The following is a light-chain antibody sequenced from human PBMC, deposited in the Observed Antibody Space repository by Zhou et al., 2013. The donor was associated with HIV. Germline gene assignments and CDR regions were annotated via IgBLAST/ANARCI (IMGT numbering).Light chain of an antibody. CDR2: GAS. CDR3: HQYGSSPRT. Sequence: EIVMTQSPATLSVSPGERATLSCRASQSVSNSYLAWYQQKPGQAPRLLIYGASSRATGIPDRFSGSGSGTDFTLTISRLEPEDFAVYYCHQYGSSPRTFGQGTKVEIK. V-gene: IGKV3-20*01. CDR1: QSVSNSY. J-gene: IGKJ1*01.